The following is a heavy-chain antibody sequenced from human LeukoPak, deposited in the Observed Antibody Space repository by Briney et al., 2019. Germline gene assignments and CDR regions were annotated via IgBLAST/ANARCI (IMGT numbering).Heavy chain of an antibody. CDR1: GGTFSSYA. Sequence: SVKVSCKASGGTFSSYAISWVRQAPGQGLEWMGRIIPILGIANYAQKFQGRVTITADKSTSTAYMELSSLRSEDTAVYYCARATYSSGWYFGMDVWGQGTTVTVSS. CDR2: IIPILGIA. CDR3: ARATYSSGWYFGMDV. V-gene: IGHV1-69*04. J-gene: IGHJ6*02. D-gene: IGHD6-25*01.